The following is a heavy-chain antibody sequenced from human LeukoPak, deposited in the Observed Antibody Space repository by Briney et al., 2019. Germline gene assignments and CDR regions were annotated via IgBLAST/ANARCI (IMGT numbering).Heavy chain of an antibody. V-gene: IGHV1-69*13. D-gene: IGHD3-3*01. Sequence: WASVKVSCKASGGTFSSYAISWVRQAPGQGLEWMGGIIPIFGTANYAQKFQGRVTITADESTSTAYMELSSLRSEDTAVYYCASSQYYDFWSGYSPGAFDIWGQGTMVTVSS. J-gene: IGHJ3*02. CDR2: IIPIFGTA. CDR3: ASSQYYDFWSGYSPGAFDI. CDR1: GGTFSSYA.